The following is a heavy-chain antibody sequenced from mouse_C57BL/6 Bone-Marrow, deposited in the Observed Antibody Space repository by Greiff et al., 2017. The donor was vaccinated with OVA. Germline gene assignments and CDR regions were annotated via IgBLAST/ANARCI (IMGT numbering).Heavy chain of an antibody. CDR1: GYTFTDYY. CDR2: IFPGSGST. Sequence: QVQLQQSGPELVKPGASVKISCKASGYTFTDYYINWVKQRPGQGLEWIGWIFPGSGSTYYNEKFKGKATLTVDKSSSTAYMLLSSLTSEYSAVYFCARWGYYYGSSYSDYWGQGTTLTVSS. J-gene: IGHJ2*01. CDR3: ARWGYYYGSSYSDY. V-gene: IGHV1-75*01. D-gene: IGHD1-1*01.